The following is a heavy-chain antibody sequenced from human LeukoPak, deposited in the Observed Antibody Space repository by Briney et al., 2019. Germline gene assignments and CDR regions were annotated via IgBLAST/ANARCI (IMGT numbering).Heavy chain of an antibody. CDR1: GYTFTGYY. Sequence: ASVKVSCKASGYTFTGYYMHWVRQAPGQGLEWMGRINPNSGGTNYAQKFQGRVAMTRDTSISTAYMELSRLRSDDTAVYYCARESTMIVVVTPPWDYWGQGTLVTVSS. CDR3: ARESTMIVVVTPPWDY. V-gene: IGHV1-2*06. J-gene: IGHJ4*02. CDR2: INPNSGGT. D-gene: IGHD3-22*01.